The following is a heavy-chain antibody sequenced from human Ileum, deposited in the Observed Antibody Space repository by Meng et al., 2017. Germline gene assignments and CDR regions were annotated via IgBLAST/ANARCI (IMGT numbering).Heavy chain of an antibody. D-gene: IGHD3-22*01. CDR3: ARGVVTYYDSSTLTWFDP. J-gene: IGHJ5*02. CDR1: GGSSSGGQYF. CDR2: IYHSGVT. Sequence: HVHLDEAGPRRGVASQHGVLTSTFSGGSSSGGQYFWSWIRQLPEKGLAWIGYIYHSGVTYYSPSLKSRLTISVDTAKNQFSLKLSSVTAADTAIYYCARGVVTYYDSSTLTWFDPWGQGALVTVSS. V-gene: IGHV4-31*03.